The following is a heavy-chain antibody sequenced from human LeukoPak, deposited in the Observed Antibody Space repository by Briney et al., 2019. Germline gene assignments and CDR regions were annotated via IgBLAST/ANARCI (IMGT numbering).Heavy chain of an antibody. CDR1: GGSISTYY. CDR3: ARRGSSGSLDY. Sequence: PSETLSLTCTVSGGSISTYYWSWIRQPPGKGLEWIGYIYFSGSTNCNPSLKSRVTISVDTSKNQFSLKVNSVTAADTAVYYCARRGSSGSLDYWGQGTLVTVSS. V-gene: IGHV4-59*08. CDR2: IYFSGST. D-gene: IGHD6-19*01. J-gene: IGHJ4*02.